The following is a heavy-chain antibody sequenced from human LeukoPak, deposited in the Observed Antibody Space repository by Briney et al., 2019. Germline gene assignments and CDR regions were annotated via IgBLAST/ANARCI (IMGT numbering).Heavy chain of an antibody. CDR1: GFTFSSYV. Sequence: GGSLRLSCAASGFTFSSYVMSWVRQARGKGLEWVSAISGSGGSTYYADSVKGRFTISRDNSKNTLYVQMNSLRAEDTAVYYCARGPDHGAFDIWGQGTMVTVSS. CDR3: ARGPDHGAFDI. D-gene: IGHD1-14*01. V-gene: IGHV3-23*01. J-gene: IGHJ3*02. CDR2: ISGSGGST.